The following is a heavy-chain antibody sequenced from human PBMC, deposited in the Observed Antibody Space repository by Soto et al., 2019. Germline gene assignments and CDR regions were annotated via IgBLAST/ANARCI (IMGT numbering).Heavy chain of an antibody. CDR3: ARGPRLPSYSSSLFDI. J-gene: IGHJ3*02. CDR1: GYTFTSYY. Sequence: GASVKVSCKASGYTFTSYYMHWVRQAPGQGLEWMGIINPSGGSTSYAQKFQGRVTMTGDTSTSTVYMELSSLRSEDTAVYYCARGPRLPSYSSSLFDIWGQGTMVTVSS. CDR2: INPSGGST. V-gene: IGHV1-46*03. D-gene: IGHD6-13*01.